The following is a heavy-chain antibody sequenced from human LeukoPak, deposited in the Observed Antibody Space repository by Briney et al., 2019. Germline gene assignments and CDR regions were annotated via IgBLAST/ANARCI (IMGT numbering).Heavy chain of an antibody. D-gene: IGHD1-26*01. J-gene: IGHJ3*02. Sequence: PSETLSLSCTVSGGTISRYYWSWIRQPPGKGLEWIAYIDYSGSTNYNPSFKSRLTISLDASKNQFSLKLISVTAADTAVYHCARDRRRDRLHAFDIWGQGTMVTVSS. CDR2: IDYSGST. V-gene: IGHV4-59*01. CDR3: ARDRRRDRLHAFDI. CDR1: GGTISRYY.